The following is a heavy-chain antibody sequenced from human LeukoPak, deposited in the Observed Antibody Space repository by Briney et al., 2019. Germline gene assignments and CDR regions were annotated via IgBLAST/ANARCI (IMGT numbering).Heavy chain of an antibody. CDR2: IYTSGST. J-gene: IGHJ6*03. V-gene: IGHV4-4*07. D-gene: IGHD3-3*01. CDR3: ARGTITIFGRHYYYYYMDV. Sequence: SETLSLTCTVAGSISSYYWSWIRQPAGQGLEWIGRIYTSGSTNYNPSLKSRVTMSVDTSNNQFSLKLSSVTAADTAVYYCARGTITIFGRHYYYYYMDVWGKGTTVTVSS. CDR1: GSISSYY.